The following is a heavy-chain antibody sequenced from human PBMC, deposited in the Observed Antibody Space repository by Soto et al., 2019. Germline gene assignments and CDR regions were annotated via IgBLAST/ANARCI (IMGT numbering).Heavy chain of an antibody. V-gene: IGHV3-7*01. CDR2: IKQGGSEK. CDR1: GITFSNYW. J-gene: IGHJ3*02. D-gene: IGHD3-3*01. Sequence: EVHLVESGGGLVQPGGSLRLSCAASGITFSNYWMTWVRQAPGKGLEWVANIKQGGSEKYYVDSVNGRVTISRDNAKNSLYLQMNSLRAEDTAVYYCARDQDDSSDACDIWGQGTMVTVYS. CDR3: ARDQDDSSDACDI.